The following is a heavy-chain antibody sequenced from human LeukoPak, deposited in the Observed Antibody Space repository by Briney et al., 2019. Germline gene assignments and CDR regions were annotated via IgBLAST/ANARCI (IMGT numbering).Heavy chain of an antibody. CDR3: VGGIGWQPDY. CDR2: IRQDGREK. D-gene: IGHD6-19*01. CDR1: PGITFSDYW. V-gene: IGHV3-7*03. Sequence: QAGRSLRLSCAASPGITFSDYWMNWVRQAPGKGLEWVAIIRQDGREKLYLDSVKGRFTISRDNAKSSVYLQINSLRAEDTAVYYCVGGIGWQPDYWGQGTLVTVSS. J-gene: IGHJ4*02.